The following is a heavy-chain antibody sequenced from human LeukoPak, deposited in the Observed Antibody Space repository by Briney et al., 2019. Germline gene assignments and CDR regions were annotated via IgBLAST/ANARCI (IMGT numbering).Heavy chain of an antibody. V-gene: IGHV3-7*03. D-gene: IGHD6-13*01. Sequence: GGSLRLSCAASGFTFSRHWMYWVRQAPGKGLEWVANIKQDGSAKPYVDSVKGRFTISRDNALNSLYLQMNSLRAEDTAIYYCARSIPYGTTWYGRSDYWGQGTLVTVSS. J-gene: IGHJ4*02. CDR2: IKQDGSAK. CDR1: GFTFSRHW. CDR3: ARSIPYGTTWYGRSDY.